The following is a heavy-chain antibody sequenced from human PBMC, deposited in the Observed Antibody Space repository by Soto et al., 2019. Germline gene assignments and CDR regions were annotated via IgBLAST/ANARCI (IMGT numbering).Heavy chain of an antibody. V-gene: IGHV4-34*01. J-gene: IGHJ4*02. D-gene: IGHD3-10*01. CDR2: INHSGST. Sequence: PSETLSLTCAVYGGSFSGYYWSWIRQPPGKGLEWIGEINHSGSTNYNPSLKSRVTISVDTSKNQFSLKLSSVTAADTAVYYCARVVPHYYGSGSYSLDYWGQGTLVTVSS. CDR1: GGSFSGYY. CDR3: ARVVPHYYGSGSYSLDY.